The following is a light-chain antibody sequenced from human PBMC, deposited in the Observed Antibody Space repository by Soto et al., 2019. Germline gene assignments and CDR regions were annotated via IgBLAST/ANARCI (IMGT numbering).Light chain of an antibody. Sequence: EIVMTQSPATLSVSPGEGATLSCRASQSVGSKLALYQQKPGQAPRLLIVGVSARANGVPARFSGSGSGTDFSLTISSLESEDFAVYYCQQYSDWPPEYTFGQGTKLEIK. CDR2: GVS. V-gene: IGKV3-15*01. CDR3: QQYSDWPPEYT. CDR1: QSVGSK. J-gene: IGKJ2*01.